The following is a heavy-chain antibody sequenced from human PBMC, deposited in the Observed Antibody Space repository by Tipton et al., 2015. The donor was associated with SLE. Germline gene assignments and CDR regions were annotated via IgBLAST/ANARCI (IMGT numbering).Heavy chain of an antibody. Sequence: TLSITCTVSGGSISSYYWSWIRQPPGKGLEWIGYIYYSGGTNYNPSLKSRVTISVDTSKNQFSLKLSSVTAADTAVYYCARGQLGELDYWGQGTLVTVSS. CDR1: GGSISSYY. CDR3: ARGQLGELDY. D-gene: IGHD7-27*01. CDR2: IYYSGGT. J-gene: IGHJ4*02. V-gene: IGHV4-59*01.